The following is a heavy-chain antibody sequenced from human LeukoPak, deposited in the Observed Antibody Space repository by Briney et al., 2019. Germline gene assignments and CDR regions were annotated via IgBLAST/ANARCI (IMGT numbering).Heavy chain of an antibody. J-gene: IGHJ4*02. CDR1: GFTFSSYG. CDR2: ISYDGSNK. CDR3: AKDSSSSRDY. V-gene: IGHV3-30*18. Sequence: HPGRSLRLSCAASGFTFSSYGMHWVRQAPGKGLEWVAVISYDGSNKYYADSVKGRFTISRDNSKNTLYLQMNSLRAEDTAVYYCAKDSSSSRDYWGQGTLVTVSS. D-gene: IGHD6-13*01.